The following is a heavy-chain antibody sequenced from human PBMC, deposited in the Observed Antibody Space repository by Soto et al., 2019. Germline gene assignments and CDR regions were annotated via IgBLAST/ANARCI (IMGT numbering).Heavy chain of an antibody. CDR3: AKDEGGYGDPRDAFDI. CDR2: ISWNSGSI. J-gene: IGHJ3*02. Sequence: EVQLVESGGGLVQPGRSLRLSCAASGFTFDDYAMHWVRQAPGKGLEWVSGISWNSGSIGYADSVKGRFTISRDNAKNSLYLQMNSLRAEDTALYYCAKDEGGYGDPRDAFDIWGQGTMVTVSS. V-gene: IGHV3-9*01. D-gene: IGHD4-17*01. CDR1: GFTFDDYA.